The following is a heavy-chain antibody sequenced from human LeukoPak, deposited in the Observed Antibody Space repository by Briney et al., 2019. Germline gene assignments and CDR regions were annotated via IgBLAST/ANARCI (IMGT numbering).Heavy chain of an antibody. J-gene: IGHJ1*01. CDR2: ISGSGGST. CDR3: AKDLPNPGTSRHFQY. CDR1: GFTFSRYW. D-gene: IGHD2-8*01. V-gene: IGHV3-23*01. Sequence: GGSLRLSCAASGFTFSRYWMHWVRQAPGKGLEWVSSISGSGGSTYYADSVKGRFTISRDNSKNTLYLQMNSLRAEDTAVYYCAKDLPNPGTSRHFQYWGQGTLVTVSS.